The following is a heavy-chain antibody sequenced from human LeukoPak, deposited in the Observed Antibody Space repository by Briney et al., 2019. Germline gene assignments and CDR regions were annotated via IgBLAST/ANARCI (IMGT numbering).Heavy chain of an antibody. CDR1: AGTFSSYA. J-gene: IGHJ3*02. CDR3: ARVDTAMVTSDDAFDI. Sequence: GASVKVSCKASAGTFSSYAISWVRQAPGQGLEWMGGIIPIFGTANYAQKFQGRVTITTDESTSTAYMELSSLRSEDTAVYYCARVDTAMVTSDDAFDIWGQGTMVTVSS. D-gene: IGHD5-18*01. CDR2: IIPIFGTA. V-gene: IGHV1-69*05.